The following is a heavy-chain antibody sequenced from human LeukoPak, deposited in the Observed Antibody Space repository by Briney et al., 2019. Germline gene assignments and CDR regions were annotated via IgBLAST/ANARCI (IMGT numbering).Heavy chain of an antibody. CDR1: GYSISNGFY. CDR2: IYHSGNT. Sequence: MSSETLSLTCTVSGYSISNGFYWGWIRQPPGKGLEWFGSIYHSGNTYYNPSLKSRVTISVDKSKNQFSLKLRSVTAADTAVYYCARDPRIAAASYFDFWGQGTLVTVSS. J-gene: IGHJ4*02. CDR3: ARDPRIAAASYFDF. V-gene: IGHV4-38-2*02. D-gene: IGHD6-13*01.